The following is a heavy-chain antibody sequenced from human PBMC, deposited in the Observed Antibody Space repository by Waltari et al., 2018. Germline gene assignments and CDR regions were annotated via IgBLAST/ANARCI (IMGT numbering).Heavy chain of an antibody. V-gene: IGHV3-66*01. CDR1: GFAVSNNY. CDR2: FDTGGST. CDR3: ARDRPLDY. J-gene: IGHJ4*02. Sequence: VQVVESGGGLVQPGGSLRLSCAASGFAVSNNYMSWVRQAPGKGRGWVAMFDTGGSTYDADSVQGRFTISRDISKNMLLLQMNSLRAEDTAIYYCARDRPLDYWGQGTLVTVSS.